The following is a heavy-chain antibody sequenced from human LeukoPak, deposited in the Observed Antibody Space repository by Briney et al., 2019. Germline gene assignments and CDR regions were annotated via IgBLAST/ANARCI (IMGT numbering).Heavy chain of an antibody. D-gene: IGHD6-19*01. CDR2: MNPNSGNT. J-gene: IGHJ1*01. CDR3: ARVGEVAVAGTTAEYFQH. CDR1: GYTFTSYD. Sequence: GASVKVSCKASGYTFTSYDINWVRQATRQGLEWMGWMNPNSGNTGYAQKFQGRVTMTRNTSISTAYMELSSLRSEDTAVYYCARVGEVAVAGTTAEYFQHWGQGTLVTVSS. V-gene: IGHV1-8*01.